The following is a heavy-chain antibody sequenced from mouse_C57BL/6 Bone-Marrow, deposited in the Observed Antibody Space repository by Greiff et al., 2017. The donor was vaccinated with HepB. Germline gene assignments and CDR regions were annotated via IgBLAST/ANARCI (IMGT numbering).Heavy chain of an antibody. J-gene: IGHJ2*01. CDR1: GYTFTDYE. Sequence: QVQLQQSGAELVRPGASVTLSCKASGYTFTDYEMHWVKQTPVHGLEWIGAIAPETGGTAYNQKFKGKAILTADKSSSTAYMELRSLTAEDAAVYYCTTNYYGSSYFDDWGQGTTLTVSS. V-gene: IGHV1-15*01. CDR2: IAPETGGT. D-gene: IGHD1-1*01. CDR3: TTNYYGSSYFDD.